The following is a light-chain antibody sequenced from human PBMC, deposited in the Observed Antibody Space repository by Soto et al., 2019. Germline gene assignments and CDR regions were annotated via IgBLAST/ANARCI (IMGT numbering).Light chain of an antibody. CDR1: QSINSE. J-gene: IGKJ2*01. Sequence: EIVMTQSPATLYLSPEERAALSCRASQSINSELAWYQQKPGQPPRLLIYGASTRATGVPARSSGSASGSEFTLIISGLQSEDFAFYYFQPGHNLPLTFGQGTRLE. V-gene: IGKV3-15*01. CDR2: GAS. CDR3: QPGHNLPLT.